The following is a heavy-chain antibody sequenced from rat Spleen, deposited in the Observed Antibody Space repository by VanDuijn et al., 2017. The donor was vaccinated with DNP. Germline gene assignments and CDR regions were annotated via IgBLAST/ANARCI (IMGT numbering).Heavy chain of an antibody. CDR3: ATLDSPWYFDY. CDR1: EFTFSKSD. V-gene: IGHV5-19*01. J-gene: IGHJ2*01. CDR2: ISPSGANI. Sequence: EVQLVESGGGLVQPGGSLKLSCAASEFTFSKSDVAWVRQAPTRGLAWVASISPSGANIYYRDSVRGRFTIFRDNAKSTLYLKMDSLRSEDTATYYCATLDSPWYFDYWGQGVMVTVSS. D-gene: IGHD3-1*01.